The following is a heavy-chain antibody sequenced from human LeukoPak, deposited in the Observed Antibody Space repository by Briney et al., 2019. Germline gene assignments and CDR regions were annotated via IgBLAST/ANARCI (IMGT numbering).Heavy chain of an antibody. V-gene: IGHV1-69*05. D-gene: IGHD3-22*01. Sequence: ASVKVSCKASGGTFSSYAISWVRQAPGQGLEWMGGIIPIFGTANYAQKFQGRVTITTDESTSTAYMELSSLRSEDTAVYYCARGDYPYDSSGYSFDYWGQGTLVTVSS. J-gene: IGHJ4*02. CDR3: ARGDYPYDSSGYSFDY. CDR2: IIPIFGTA. CDR1: GGTFSSYA.